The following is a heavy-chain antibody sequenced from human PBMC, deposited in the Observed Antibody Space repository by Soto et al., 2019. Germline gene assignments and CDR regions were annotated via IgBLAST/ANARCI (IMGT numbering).Heavy chain of an antibody. V-gene: IGHV3-23*01. J-gene: IGHJ4*02. CDR1: GFTFSDHG. CDR2: VRWDFVTT. Sequence: PGGSLRLSCATSGFTFSDHGMHWVRQAPGEGLEWVSGVRWDFVTTPYAASVQGRFTIARDNSKNTLYLQMNSPRAEDTAIYYCVKEGKMGVEGFDFSSQGTLVTVSS. CDR3: VKEGKMGVEGFDF. D-gene: IGHD1-26*01.